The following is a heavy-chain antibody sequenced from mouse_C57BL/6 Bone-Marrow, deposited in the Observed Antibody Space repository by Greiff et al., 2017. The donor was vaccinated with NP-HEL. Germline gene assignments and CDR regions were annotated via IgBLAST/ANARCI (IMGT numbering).Heavy chain of an antibody. CDR3: TTSYYYGSSPFAN. D-gene: IGHD1-1*01. J-gene: IGHJ3*01. CDR2: IDPEDGDT. V-gene: IGHV14-1*01. CDR1: GFNIKDYY. Sequence: VQLQQSGAELVRPGASVKLSCTASGFNIKDYYMHWVKQRPEQGLEWIGRIDPEDGDTEYAAKFQGKATLTADTSSNTAYLQLSSLTSEDTAVYYCTTSYYYGSSPFANWGQGTLVTVSA.